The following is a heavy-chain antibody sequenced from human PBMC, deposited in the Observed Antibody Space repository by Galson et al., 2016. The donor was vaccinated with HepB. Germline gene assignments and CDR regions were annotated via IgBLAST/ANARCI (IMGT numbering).Heavy chain of an antibody. D-gene: IGHD2-2*01. CDR1: GFSVSSNY. V-gene: IGHV3-53*01. CDR3: ARERFCTSAACYVGTAFHI. J-gene: IGHJ3*02. Sequence: SLRLSCAASGFSVSSNYIIWVRQAPGKGLEWVSAIYSGGSTYYADAVKGHFTVSRDNPKNTVYLQMNSLRAEDTAVYYCARERFCTSAACYVGTAFHIAGQGTMVTVSS. CDR2: IYSGGST.